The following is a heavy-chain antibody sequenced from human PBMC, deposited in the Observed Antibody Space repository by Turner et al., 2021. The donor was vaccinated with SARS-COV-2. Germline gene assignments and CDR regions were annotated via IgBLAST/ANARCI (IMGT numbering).Heavy chain of an antibody. J-gene: IGHJ5*02. CDR1: GDSISSYY. CDR3: ARGAYASVSLNKFDA. V-gene: IGHV4-59*07. D-gene: IGHD3-16*01. CDR2: IFYTGCT. Sequence: QVELQQSGPVLLKPSDTLSLSCSVPGDSISSYYWHWIRQPPGKGLEWIGYIFYTGCTSINPSLDERATMSVDTSENQFFLHLKSVTPADTTVYHCARGAYASVSLNKFDAWGQGILVSVSS.